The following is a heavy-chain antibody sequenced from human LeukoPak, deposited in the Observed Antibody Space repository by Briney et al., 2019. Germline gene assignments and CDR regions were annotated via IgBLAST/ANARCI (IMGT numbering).Heavy chain of an antibody. V-gene: IGHV5-51*01. D-gene: IGHD1-26*01. CDR3: ARGGVGATYFDY. Sequence: GESLKISCQGSGYSFTNFWIGWVRQMPGKGLEWMGIIYPGDSDTRYSPSFQGQATVSADKSISTAYLQWTSLKASDTAMYYCARGGVGATYFDYWGQGTLVSVSS. CDR1: GYSFTNFW. CDR2: IYPGDSDT. J-gene: IGHJ4*02.